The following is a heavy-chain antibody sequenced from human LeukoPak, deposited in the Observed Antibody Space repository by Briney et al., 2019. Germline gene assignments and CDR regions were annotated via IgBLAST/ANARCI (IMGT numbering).Heavy chain of an antibody. CDR1: GYTFTSYD. Sequence: ASVKVSCKASGYTFTSYDINWVRQATGQGLEWMGWMNPNSGNTGYAQKFQGRVTMTRDTSISTAYMELSRLRSDDTAVYYCARGSGSYDFDYWGQGTLVTVSS. V-gene: IGHV1-8*01. CDR2: MNPNSGNT. D-gene: IGHD3-16*01. CDR3: ARGSGSYDFDY. J-gene: IGHJ4*02.